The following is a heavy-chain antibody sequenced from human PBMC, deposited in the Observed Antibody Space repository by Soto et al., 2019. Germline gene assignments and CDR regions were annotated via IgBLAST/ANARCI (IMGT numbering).Heavy chain of an antibody. V-gene: IGHV4-30-2*01. J-gene: IGHJ6*02. CDR1: GGSISSGGYS. D-gene: IGHD1-7*01. Sequence: SETLSLTCAVSGGSISSGGYSWSWIRQPPGKGLEWIGYIYHSGSTYYNPSLKSRVTISVDRSKNQFSLKLSSVTAADTAVYYCARGGYNWNYGGYYYGMDVWGQGTTVTVTS. CDR2: IYHSGST. CDR3: ARGGYNWNYGGYYYGMDV.